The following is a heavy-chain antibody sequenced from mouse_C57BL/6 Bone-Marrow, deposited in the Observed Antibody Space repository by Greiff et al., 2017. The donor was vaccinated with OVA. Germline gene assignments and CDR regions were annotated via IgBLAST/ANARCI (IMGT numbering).Heavy chain of an antibody. V-gene: IGHV3-6*01. CDR2: ISYDGSN. Sequence: EVQLQQSGPGLVKPSQSLSLTCSVTGYSITSGYYWNWIRQFPGNKLEWMGYISYDGSNNYNPSLKNRISITRDTSKNQFFLKLNSVTTEDTATYYCARGLFDYWGQGTTLTVSS. CDR1: GYSITSGYY. J-gene: IGHJ2*01. CDR3: ARGLFDY.